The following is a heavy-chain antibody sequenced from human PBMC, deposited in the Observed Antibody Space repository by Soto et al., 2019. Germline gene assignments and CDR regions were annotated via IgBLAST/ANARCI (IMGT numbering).Heavy chain of an antibody. V-gene: IGHV3-23*01. D-gene: IGHD3-22*01. CDR2: INGGGDDT. CDR3: AANDDSRALYYVHLYH. Sequence: GWSLRLSCEASGFTFGTYAMTWVRQAPGKGLEWVSTINGGGDDTHYADSVKGRFTISRDNSKNTLSLQMNSLGAEDTAVYYCAANDDSRALYYVHLYHWGQGTLVTVSS. CDR1: GFTFGTYA. J-gene: IGHJ1*01.